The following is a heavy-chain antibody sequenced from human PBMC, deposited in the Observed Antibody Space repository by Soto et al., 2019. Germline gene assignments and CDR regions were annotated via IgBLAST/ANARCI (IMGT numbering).Heavy chain of an antibody. Sequence: ASVKVSCKASGYDFTTYGLQWVRQAPGQKFEWIARLDPAHGNMKYSLKFLGRITITRDTSASTAYMELSDLRSEDTGVYYCARAPVRGTFLGGRDVWRRGTTVTVAS. CDR1: GYDFTTYG. CDR2: LDPAHGNM. CDR3: ARAPVRGTFLGGRDV. J-gene: IGHJ6*01. V-gene: IGHV1-3*01. D-gene: IGHD1-1*01.